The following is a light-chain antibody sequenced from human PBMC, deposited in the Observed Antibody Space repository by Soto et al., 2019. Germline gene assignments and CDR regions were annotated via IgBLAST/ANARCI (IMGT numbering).Light chain of an antibody. CDR1: QGISNY. Sequence: DIQMTHSPSAISPSVGDRLTIACGASQGISNYLAWFQQKPGKVPKXLIYATTTLQSGVPSRFRGSGSGTELTLTISSLQPEDFATYYCLQHSSYPLTFGGGTKVEIK. CDR2: ATT. CDR3: LQHSSYPLT. J-gene: IGKJ4*01. V-gene: IGKV1-17*03.